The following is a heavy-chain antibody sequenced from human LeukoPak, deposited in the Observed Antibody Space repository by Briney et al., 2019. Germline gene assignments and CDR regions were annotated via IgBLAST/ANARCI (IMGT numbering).Heavy chain of an antibody. J-gene: IGHJ4*02. CDR2: IYYSGST. CDR1: GGSIITNDYW. V-gene: IGHV4-61*08. Sequence: SETLSLTCVVSGGSIITNDYWWGRIRQPPGKGLEWIGYIYYSGSTNYNPSLKSRVTISVDTSKNQFSLKLSSVTAADTAVYYCARVSYPRHTIFSIRGYFDYWGQGTLVTVSS. CDR3: ARVSYPRHTIFSIRGYFDY. D-gene: IGHD3-9*01.